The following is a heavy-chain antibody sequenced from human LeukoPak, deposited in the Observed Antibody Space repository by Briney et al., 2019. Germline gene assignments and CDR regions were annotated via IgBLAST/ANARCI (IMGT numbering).Heavy chain of an antibody. D-gene: IGHD6-6*01. CDR3: ARAKAARPGYYYYMDV. CDR2: ISGSGGST. J-gene: IGHJ6*03. V-gene: IGHV3-23*01. CDR1: GFTFSSYA. Sequence: PGGSLRLSCAASGFTFSSYAMSWVRQAPGKGLEWVSAISGSGGSTYYADSVKGRFTISRDNAKNSLYLQMNSLRAEDTAVYYCARAKAARPGYYYYMDVWGKGTTVTVSS.